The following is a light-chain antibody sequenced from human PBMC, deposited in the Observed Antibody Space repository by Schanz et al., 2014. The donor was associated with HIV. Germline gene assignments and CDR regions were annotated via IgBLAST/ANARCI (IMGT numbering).Light chain of an antibody. CDR1: TGAVTNGHY. J-gene: IGLJ2*01. Sequence: QAVVTQEPSLTVSPGGTVTLTCGSSTGAVTNGHYPYWFQQKPGQAPRTLIYDTANKHSWTPARFSGSLLGGKAALTLSGAQHEDEAEYYCLLSYSDSPYVLFGGGTKLTVL. CDR2: DTA. CDR3: LLSYSDSPYVL. V-gene: IGLV7-46*01.